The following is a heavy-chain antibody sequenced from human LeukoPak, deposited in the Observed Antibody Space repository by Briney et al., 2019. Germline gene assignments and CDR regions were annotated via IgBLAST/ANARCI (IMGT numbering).Heavy chain of an antibody. D-gene: IGHD2-2*01. V-gene: IGHV1-18*01. CDR1: GYTFTSYG. Sequence: ASVKVPCKASGYTFTSYGISWVRQAPGQGLEWMGWISAYNGNTNYAQKLQGRVTMTTDTSTSTAYMELRSLRSDDTAVYYCARGDPRYCSSTSCYPPYNWFDPWGQGTLVTVSS. CDR2: ISAYNGNT. CDR3: ARGDPRYCSSTSCYPPYNWFDP. J-gene: IGHJ5*02.